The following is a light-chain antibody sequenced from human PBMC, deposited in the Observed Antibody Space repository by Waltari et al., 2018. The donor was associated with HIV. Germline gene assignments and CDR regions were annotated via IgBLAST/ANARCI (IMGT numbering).Light chain of an antibody. CDR2: EVT. Sequence: QSALTQPPSASGSPGQSVTISCTGNRRDVGGYNYFSWYQHHPGKAPKLMIYEVTKRPSGVPDRFSGSKSGNTASLTVSGLQAEDEADYYCSSYAGSNNLLFGGGTKLTVL. CDR3: SSYAGSNNLL. J-gene: IGLJ2*01. CDR1: RRDVGGYNY. V-gene: IGLV2-8*01.